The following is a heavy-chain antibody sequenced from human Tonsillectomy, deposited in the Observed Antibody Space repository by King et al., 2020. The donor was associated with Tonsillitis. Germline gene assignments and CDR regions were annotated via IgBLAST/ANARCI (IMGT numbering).Heavy chain of an antibody. CDR1: GFTVSTNY. CDR3: ARGSRLPIY. J-gene: IGHJ4*02. V-gene: IGHV3-53*01. D-gene: IGHD2-21*01. Sequence: VQLVEPGGGLIQPGGSLRLSCAASGFTVSTNYMNWVRQPAGKGLEWVSVIYSGGDTYYADSVKGRFTISRDYSKNTLYLQMNNLRAEDTAVYYCARGSRLPIYWGQGTLVTVSS. CDR2: IYSGGDT.